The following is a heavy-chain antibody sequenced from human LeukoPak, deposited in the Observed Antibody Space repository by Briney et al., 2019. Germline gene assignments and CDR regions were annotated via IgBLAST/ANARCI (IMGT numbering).Heavy chain of an antibody. J-gene: IGHJ4*02. CDR3: AKAMRPTVSYYDY. CDR2: ISGSGFST. V-gene: IGHV3-23*01. D-gene: IGHD4-17*01. CDR1: GFTFDSYT. Sequence: PGGSLRLSCAASGFTFDSYTMRWLRQAPGKGLEWVSAISGSGFSTYYADSVKGRFTISRDNSRNTLYLQMNSLRVEDAAVYYCAKAMRPTVSYYDYWGQGTLVTVSS.